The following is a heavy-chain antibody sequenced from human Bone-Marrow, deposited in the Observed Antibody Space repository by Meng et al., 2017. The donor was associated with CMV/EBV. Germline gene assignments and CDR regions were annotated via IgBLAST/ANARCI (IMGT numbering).Heavy chain of an antibody. CDR2: MNPNSGNT. J-gene: IGHJ6*02. CDR1: GYTFTSYD. V-gene: IGHV1-8*01. CDR3: ARDGRVLRYFDWPNYYYYGMDV. Sequence: ASVKVSCKASGYTFTSYDINWVRQATGQGLEWMGWMNPNSGNTGYAQKLQGRVTMTTDTSTSTAYMELRSLRSDDTAVYYCARDGRVLRYFDWPNYYYYGMDVWGQGTTVTVSS. D-gene: IGHD3-9*01.